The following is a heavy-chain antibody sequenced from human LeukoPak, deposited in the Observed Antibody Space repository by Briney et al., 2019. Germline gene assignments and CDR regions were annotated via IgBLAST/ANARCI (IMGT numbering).Heavy chain of an antibody. CDR1: GFTFSSYA. CDR2: ISGSGGST. J-gene: IGHJ4*02. V-gene: IGHV3-23*01. CDR3: AKDLGSCLYDSGYYFDY. D-gene: IGHD6-19*01. Sequence: GGSLRLSCAASGFTFSSYAMSWVRQAPGKGLEWVSAISGSGGSTYYADSVKGRFTISRDNSKNTLYLQMNSLRAEDTAVYYCAKDLGSCLYDSGYYFDYWGEATLATVSS.